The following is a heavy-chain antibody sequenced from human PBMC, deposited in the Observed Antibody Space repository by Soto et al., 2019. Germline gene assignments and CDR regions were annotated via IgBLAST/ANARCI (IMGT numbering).Heavy chain of an antibody. V-gene: IGHV1-3*01. Sequence: ASVKVSCKASGYTFTSYAMHWVRQAPGQRLEWMGWINAGNGNTKYSQKFQGRVTITRDTSASTAYMELSSLRSEDTAVYYCARVLMIFGHVDYWGQGTLVTVSS. J-gene: IGHJ4*02. CDR1: GYTFTSYA. D-gene: IGHD3-3*01. CDR2: INAGNGNT. CDR3: ARVLMIFGHVDY.